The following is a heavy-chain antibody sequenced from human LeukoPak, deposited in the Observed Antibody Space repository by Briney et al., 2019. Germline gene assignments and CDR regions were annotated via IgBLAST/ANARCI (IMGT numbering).Heavy chain of an antibody. Sequence: GGSLRLSCAASGFTFSSYAMHWVRQAPGKGLEWVAVISYDGSNKYYADSVKGRFTISRDNSKNTLYLRMNSLRAEDTAVYYCARGRGIEEMASRWGQGTLVTVSS. CDR2: ISYDGSNK. CDR1: GFTFSSYA. CDR3: ARGRGIEEMASR. J-gene: IGHJ4*02. D-gene: IGHD5-24*01. V-gene: IGHV3-30-3*01.